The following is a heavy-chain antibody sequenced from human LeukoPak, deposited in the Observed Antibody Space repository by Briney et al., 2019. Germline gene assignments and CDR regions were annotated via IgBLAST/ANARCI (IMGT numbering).Heavy chain of an antibody. D-gene: IGHD6-25*01. CDR3: ARDRSDSSTSGVYMDV. CDR1: GFTFSSYS. Sequence: KAGGSLRLSCAASGFTFSSYSMNWVRQAPGKGLEWVSFISSSTKYIYYADSVKGRFTISRDNAKNSVYLQMNSLRAEDTAVYYCARDRSDSSTSGVYMDVWGKGTTVTASS. V-gene: IGHV3-21*01. CDR2: ISSSTKYI. J-gene: IGHJ6*03.